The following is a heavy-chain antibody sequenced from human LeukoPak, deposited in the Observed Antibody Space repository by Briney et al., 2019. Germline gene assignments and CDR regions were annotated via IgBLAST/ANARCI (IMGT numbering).Heavy chain of an antibody. CDR2: QYIGGNT. J-gene: IGHJ1*01. V-gene: IGHV3-53*01. D-gene: IGHD1-26*01. Sequence: GGSLRLSCVASGFSLSSNYMAWVRQAPGKGLEWVSVQYIGGNTYYGYFVKGRFTISRDNSRNTLYLQMNSLRVDDTAVYYCARELAVGAITEYFQDWGQGTLVTVSS. CDR3: ARELAVGAITEYFQD. CDR1: GFSLSSNY.